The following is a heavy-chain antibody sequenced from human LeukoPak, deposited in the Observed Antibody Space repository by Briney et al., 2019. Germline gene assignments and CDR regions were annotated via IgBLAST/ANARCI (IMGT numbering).Heavy chain of an antibody. V-gene: IGHV1-2*02. CDR2: INPNSGGT. D-gene: IGHD6-13*01. J-gene: IGHJ4*02. CDR3: ARGTGYSSPFDY. Sequence: ASVKVSCKASGYIFTGYYMHWVRQAPGQGLEWMGWINPNSGGTNYAQKFQGRVTMTRDTSISTAYMELSRLRSDDTAVYYCARGTGYSSPFDYWGQGTLVTVSS. CDR1: GYIFTGYY.